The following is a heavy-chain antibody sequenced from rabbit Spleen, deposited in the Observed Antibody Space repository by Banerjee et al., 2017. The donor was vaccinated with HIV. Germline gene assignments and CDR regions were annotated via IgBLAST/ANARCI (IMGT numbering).Heavy chain of an antibody. Sequence: QSLEESGGGLVQPGGSLKLSCTASGFGFSSSYYMCWVRQAPGKGLEWIACIKGGSSDTTWYANWAKGRFTGSKTSSTTVTLQMSSLTVADTATYFCARRDNGDTTFDLWGPGTLVTVS. CDR2: IKGGSSDTT. CDR3: ARRDNGDTTFDL. J-gene: IGHJ4*01. V-gene: IGHV1S40*01. D-gene: IGHD2-1*01. CDR1: GFGFSSSYY.